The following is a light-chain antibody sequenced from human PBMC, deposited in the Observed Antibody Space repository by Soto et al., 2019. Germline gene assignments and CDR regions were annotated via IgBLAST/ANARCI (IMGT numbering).Light chain of an antibody. Sequence: EIVLTQSPATLSLSPGERATLSCRASQSVSSYLAWYQQKPGQAPRLLIYDASNRATGIPARFSGSGSGTDFTLTISILEPEDFAVYYCQQRSNWWTFGQGTKVE. CDR1: QSVSSY. CDR2: DAS. CDR3: QQRSNWWT. J-gene: IGKJ1*01. V-gene: IGKV3-11*01.